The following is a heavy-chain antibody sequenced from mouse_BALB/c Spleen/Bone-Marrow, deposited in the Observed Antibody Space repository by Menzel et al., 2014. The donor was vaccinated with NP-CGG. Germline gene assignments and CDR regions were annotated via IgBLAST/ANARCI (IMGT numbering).Heavy chain of an antibody. CDR1: GFTFSNYG. J-gene: IGHJ3*01. D-gene: IGHD2-4*01. V-gene: IGHV5-9-2*01. Sequence: EVMLVESGGGLVKSGGSLKLSCAASGFTFSNYGMSWVRQTPEKRLEWVATISGGGSYTFYSDSVKGRFTTSRDRAKNNLYLQLSSLRSEDTALYYCARHAYYDQTEVSFVYWGQGTLVTVSA. CDR3: ARHAYYDQTEVSFVY. CDR2: ISGGGSYT.